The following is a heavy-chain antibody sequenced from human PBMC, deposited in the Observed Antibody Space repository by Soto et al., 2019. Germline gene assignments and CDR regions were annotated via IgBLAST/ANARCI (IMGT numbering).Heavy chain of an antibody. V-gene: IGHV4-34*01. J-gene: IGHJ6*02. CDR1: GGSFSGYY. Sequence: QVQLQQWGAGLLKPSETLSLTCAVYGGSFSGYYWSWIRQPPGKGLEWIGEINHSGSTNYNPSLRNPVTISIDTCKNQFSLKLSSVTAADTAVYYCARARLGGGYYYYYYGMDVWGQGTTVTVSS. CDR3: ARARLGGGYYYYYYGMDV. D-gene: IGHD3-16*01. CDR2: INHSGST.